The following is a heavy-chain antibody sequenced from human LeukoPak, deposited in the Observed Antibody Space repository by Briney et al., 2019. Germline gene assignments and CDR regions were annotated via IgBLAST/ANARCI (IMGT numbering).Heavy chain of an antibody. D-gene: IGHD3-22*01. Sequence: ASVKVSCKASGGTFSTYAITWVRQAPGQGLEWMGGIIPIFGTTNYAQKFRGRVTITADESTSTAYMELSSLRSEDTAVYYCARGNYDTSGYYPWFFDYWGQGTLVTVSS. CDR3: ARGNYDTSGYYPWFFDY. V-gene: IGHV1-69*13. CDR1: GGTFSTYA. CDR2: IIPIFGTT. J-gene: IGHJ4*02.